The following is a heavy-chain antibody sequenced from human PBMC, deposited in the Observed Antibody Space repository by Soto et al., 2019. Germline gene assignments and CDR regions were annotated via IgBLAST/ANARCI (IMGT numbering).Heavy chain of an antibody. CDR2: MNPNSANT. CDR1: GYTFTSYD. D-gene: IGHD3-10*01. CDR3: AIDEDSGSGSYYYGMDV. Sequence: ASVKVSCKASGYTFTSYDIHWVRQATGQGLEWMGWMNPNSANTGYAQKFQGRVTMTRDTSITTAYMELSSLRAEDTAVYYCAIDEDSGSGSYYYGMDVWGQGTTVTVSS. V-gene: IGHV1-8*01. J-gene: IGHJ6*02.